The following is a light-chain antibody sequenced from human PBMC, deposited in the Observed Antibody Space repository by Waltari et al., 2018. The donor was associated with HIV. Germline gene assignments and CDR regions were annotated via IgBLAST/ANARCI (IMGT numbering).Light chain of an antibody. CDR2: WAS. Sequence: DIVMTQSPDSLSVSLGARATINCTSSQSLLYGSNNKNRLAWYQQRPGQPPKLLISWASTRESGVPDRFSGSGSGTDFTLTINSLQAEDVAVYYCQQFSLSPPLTFGGGTKVEIK. V-gene: IGKV4-1*01. J-gene: IGKJ4*01. CDR3: QQFSLSPPLT. CDR1: QSLLYGSNNKNR.